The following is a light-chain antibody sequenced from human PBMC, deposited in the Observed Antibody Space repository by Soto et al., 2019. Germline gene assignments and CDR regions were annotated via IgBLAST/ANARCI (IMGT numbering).Light chain of an antibody. CDR1: QSIGIW. CDR2: TAS. CDR3: QQYRDYSGT. J-gene: IGKJ1*01. Sequence: IQMTQSPSTVSASVGDRVAITCRASQSIGIWLAWYQQKPGKAPRFLIYTASTLLGGVPSRFSGSRSGTEFALTISCLQPEDFATCYSQQYRDYSGTFGQGTVVEIK. V-gene: IGKV1-5*03.